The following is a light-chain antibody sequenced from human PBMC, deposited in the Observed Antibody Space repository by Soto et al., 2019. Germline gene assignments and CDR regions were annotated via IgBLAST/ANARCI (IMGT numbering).Light chain of an antibody. J-gene: IGKJ2*01. CDR3: QQYNNWHPYT. V-gene: IGKV3-15*01. Sequence: EIVMTQSPATLSVSPGERATLSCRASQSVSINLAWYQQKPGQAPRLLIYGASTRATGIPSRFSGSGSGTEFTLTISSLQSEDFAVYYCQQYNNWHPYTFGQGTKLEIK. CDR1: QSVSIN. CDR2: GAS.